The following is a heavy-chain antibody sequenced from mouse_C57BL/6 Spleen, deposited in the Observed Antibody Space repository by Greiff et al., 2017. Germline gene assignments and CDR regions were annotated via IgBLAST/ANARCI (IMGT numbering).Heavy chain of an antibody. D-gene: IGHD1-1*01. J-gene: IGHJ2*01. CDR3: TRVDYGSSYFDY. V-gene: IGHV1-5*01. CDR1: GYTFTSYW. Sequence: VQLQQSGTVLARPGASVKMSCKTSGYTFTSYWMPWVKQRPGQGLEWIGAIYPGNSDTSYNQKFKGKAKLTAVTSASTAYMELSSLTNEDSAVYYCTRVDYGSSYFDYWGQGTTLTVSS. CDR2: IYPGNSDT.